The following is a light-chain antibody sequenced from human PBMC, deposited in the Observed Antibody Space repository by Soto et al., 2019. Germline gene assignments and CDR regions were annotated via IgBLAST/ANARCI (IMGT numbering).Light chain of an antibody. CDR1: QTISNTF. CDR3: QQFGVSPT. Sequence: EIVFTQAPGTLSLSPGERATLSCRASQTISNTFLAWYQQKPGQAPRLLIYGASSRATDIPDRFSGSGSGTDFTLTIGRLEPEDFAVYYCQQFGVSPTFGGGTKVDIK. V-gene: IGKV3-20*01. J-gene: IGKJ4*01. CDR2: GAS.